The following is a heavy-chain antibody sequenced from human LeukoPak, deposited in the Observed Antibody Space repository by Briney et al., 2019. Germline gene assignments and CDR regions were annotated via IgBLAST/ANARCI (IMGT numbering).Heavy chain of an antibody. J-gene: IGHJ4*02. CDR3: ARDSGTMVRGVIYY. D-gene: IGHD3-10*01. CDR1: GGSFSGYY. CDR2: IYHSGST. Sequence: SETLSLTCAVYGGSFSGYYWSWIRQPPGKGLEWIGEIYHSGSTNYNPSLKSRVTISVDKSKNQFSLKLSSVTAADTAVYYCARDSGTMVRGVIYYWGQGTLVTVSS. V-gene: IGHV4-34*01.